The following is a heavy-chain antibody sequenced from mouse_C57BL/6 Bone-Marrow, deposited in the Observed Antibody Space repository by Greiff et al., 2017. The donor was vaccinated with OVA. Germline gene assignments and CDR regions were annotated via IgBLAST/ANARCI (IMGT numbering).Heavy chain of an antibody. D-gene: IGHD1-1*01. J-gene: IGHJ3*01. V-gene: IGHV1-67*01. CDR2: ISTYYGAA. Sequence: QVQLQQSGPELVRPGVSVKISCKGSGYTFTDYAMHWVKQSHAKSLEWIGVISTYYGAASYNQKFKDKATMTVDKSSSTAYMELARLTSEDSAVYYCARGDLIYYYGSSFLFAYWGQGTLVTVSA. CDR1: GYTFTDYA. CDR3: ARGDLIYYYGSSFLFAY.